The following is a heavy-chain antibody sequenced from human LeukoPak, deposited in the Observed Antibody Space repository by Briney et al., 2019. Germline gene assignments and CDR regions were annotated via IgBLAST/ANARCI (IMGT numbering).Heavy chain of an antibody. Sequence: ASVKVSCKASGYTFTGYYMHWVRQAPGQGLKWMGWINPNSGGTNYAQKFQGWVTMTRDTSISTAYMELSRLRSDDTAVYYCARALGYCSGGSCYSDYFDYWGQGTLVTVSS. CDR1: GYTFTGYY. J-gene: IGHJ4*02. CDR2: INPNSGGT. CDR3: ARALGYCSGGSCYSDYFDY. V-gene: IGHV1-2*04. D-gene: IGHD2-15*01.